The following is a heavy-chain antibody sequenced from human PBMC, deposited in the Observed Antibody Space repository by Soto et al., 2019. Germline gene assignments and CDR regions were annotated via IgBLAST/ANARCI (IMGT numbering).Heavy chain of an antibody. D-gene: IGHD3-3*01. Sequence: QVQLQQWGAGLLKPSETLSLTCAVYGGSFSGYYWSWIRQPPGKGLEWIGEINHSGSTNYNPCLKSRVTISVDTSTDQCSLKLSSVTAADTAVYYCARGPYDFWSGYHYNYSYMDVWGKGTTVTVSS. CDR1: GGSFSGYY. CDR3: ARGPYDFWSGYHYNYSYMDV. J-gene: IGHJ6*03. V-gene: IGHV4-34*01. CDR2: INHSGST.